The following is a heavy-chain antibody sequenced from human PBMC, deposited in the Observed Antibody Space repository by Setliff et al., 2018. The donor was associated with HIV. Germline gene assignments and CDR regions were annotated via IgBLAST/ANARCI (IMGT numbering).Heavy chain of an antibody. CDR2: VDSDGSGT. J-gene: IGHJ4*02. D-gene: IGHD6-19*01. CDR1: GFTFGSQW. Sequence: GGSLRLSCAASGFTFGSQWMHWVRQAPGKGLVWVSRVDSDGSGTSYADSVKGRFTISRDNAKNMLYLQMNSLKADDTAVYYCARDVAVAGTEFWGQGTLVTVSS. V-gene: IGHV3-74*01. CDR3: ARDVAVAGTEF.